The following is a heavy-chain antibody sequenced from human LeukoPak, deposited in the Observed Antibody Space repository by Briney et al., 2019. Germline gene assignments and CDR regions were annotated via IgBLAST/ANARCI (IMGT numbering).Heavy chain of an antibody. CDR1: GFTFSDYD. CDR3: ARVAKERVGGVYYFDY. D-gene: IGHD6-13*01. CDR2: VGTAGDT. V-gene: IGHV3-13*01. J-gene: IGHJ4*02. Sequence: GGSLRLSCAASGFTFSDYDMHWVRHATGKGLEWVSAVGTAGDTYYTGSVKGRFTISRENAKNSLYLQMNSLRAGDTAVYYCARVAKERVGGVYYFDYWGQGTLVTVSS.